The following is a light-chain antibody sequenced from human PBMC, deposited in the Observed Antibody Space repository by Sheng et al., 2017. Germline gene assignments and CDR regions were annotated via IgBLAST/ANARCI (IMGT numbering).Light chain of an antibody. V-gene: IGLV7-43*01. Sequence: QTVVTQEPSLTVSPGGTVTLTCASSSGTVTSGYYPNWFQQKPGQAPRPLIYNTNNKHSWTPGRFSGSLLGGKAALTLSGVQPEDEAEYYCLLYYGGSQPWVFGGGTKLTVL. CDR3: LLYYGGSQPWV. J-gene: IGLJ3*02. CDR2: NTN. CDR1: SGTVTSGYY.